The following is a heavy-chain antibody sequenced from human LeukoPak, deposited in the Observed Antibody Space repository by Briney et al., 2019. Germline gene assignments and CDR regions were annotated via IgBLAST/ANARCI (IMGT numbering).Heavy chain of an antibody. J-gene: IGHJ4*01. CDR3: ATDRRLLIY. Sequence: GGSLRLSCVVSGFSFSDSYMTWIRQTPGKGLEWLAYISGSSSDIYYADSVKGRFTISRDNAKNSLFLQMNGLRPEDTALYYCATDRRLLIYWGHGTLVTVSS. CDR1: GFSFSDSY. V-gene: IGHV3-11*01. D-gene: IGHD2-21*01. CDR2: ISGSSSDI.